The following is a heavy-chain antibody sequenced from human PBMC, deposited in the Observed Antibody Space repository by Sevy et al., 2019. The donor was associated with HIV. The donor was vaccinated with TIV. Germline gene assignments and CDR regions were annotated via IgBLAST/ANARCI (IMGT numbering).Heavy chain of an antibody. CDR1: GYTFIGYY. CDR2: INPNGGGT. Sequence: ASVKVSCETSGYTFIGYYMHWIRQAPGQGLEWMGWINPNGGGTNCAQRFQGRVTMTKDTSISTAYMELSGLRSDDTAIYYCARDHMYYYDTTNYYAGTDYWGQGTLVTVSS. D-gene: IGHD3-22*01. J-gene: IGHJ4*02. CDR3: ARDHMYYYDTTNYYAGTDY. V-gene: IGHV1-2*02.